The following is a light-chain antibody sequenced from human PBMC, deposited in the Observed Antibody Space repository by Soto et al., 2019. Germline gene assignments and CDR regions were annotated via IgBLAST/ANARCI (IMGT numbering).Light chain of an antibody. CDR3: QQYNNWPLT. CDR2: GAS. Sequence: VMTQSPLSLPVTLGQPASISCRSSQSVSSNLAWYQQKPGQAPRLLIYGASTRATGIPARFSGSGSGTEFTLTISSLQSEDFAVYYCQQYNNWPLTFGQGTKVDI. CDR1: QSVSSN. J-gene: IGKJ1*01. V-gene: IGKV3-15*01.